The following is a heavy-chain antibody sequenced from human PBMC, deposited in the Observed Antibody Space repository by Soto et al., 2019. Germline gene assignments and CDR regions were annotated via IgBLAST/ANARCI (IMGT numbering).Heavy chain of an antibody. CDR2: IIPMFGTA. D-gene: IGHD3-22*01. CDR1: GDTFSSYA. Sequence: QVQLVQSGAEVKKPGSSVKVSCKASGDTFSSYAINWVRQAPGQGLEWMGGIIPMFGTANYAQKFKGRVTITAGESTSTVYMDLCSLRYEDTAVYYCARVGPAHYYDSSGYYSPLDYWGQGTLVTVSS. CDR3: ARVGPAHYYDSSGYYSPLDY. V-gene: IGHV1-69*01. J-gene: IGHJ4*02.